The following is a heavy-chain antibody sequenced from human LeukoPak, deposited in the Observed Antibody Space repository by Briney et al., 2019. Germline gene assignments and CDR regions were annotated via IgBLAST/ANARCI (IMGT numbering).Heavy chain of an antibody. V-gene: IGHV4-34*01. Sequence: SDTLPLTCAVYGGFFSGYYWSWIRQPPGKGREWIGEINHSGSTNYNPSLKSRVTISVDTSKNQFSLKLSSVTAADTAVYYCAREVPSCHGRFRSGMDVWGQGTTVTVSS. CDR2: INHSGST. D-gene: IGHD1-26*01. CDR3: AREVPSCHGRFRSGMDV. CDR1: GGFFSGYY. J-gene: IGHJ6*02.